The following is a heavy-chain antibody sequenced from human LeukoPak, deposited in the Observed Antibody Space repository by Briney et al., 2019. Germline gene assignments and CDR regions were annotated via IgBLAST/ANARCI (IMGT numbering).Heavy chain of an antibody. J-gene: IGHJ4*02. Sequence: AGGSLRLSCAASGFTFSSYAMSWVRQAPGKGPEWVSGISGSSGDSDYADSVKGRFTISRDNSKNTLYLHMTSLRAEDTAIYYCATHMTTVTTSLDYWGQGTLVTVSS. CDR2: ISGSSGDS. V-gene: IGHV3-23*01. CDR3: ATHMTTVTTSLDY. D-gene: IGHD4-17*01. CDR1: GFTFSSYA.